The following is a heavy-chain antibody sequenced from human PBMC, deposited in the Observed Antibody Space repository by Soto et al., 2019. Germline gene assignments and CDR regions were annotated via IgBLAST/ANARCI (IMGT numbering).Heavy chain of an antibody. V-gene: IGHV3-30-3*01. Sequence: QVQLVESGGGVVQPGRSLRLSWAAAGFTFSTYAMEWVRQAPGKGLVWVALISYDGSEKFYADSVQGRFTVSRDNTRNTLYLQMNSLRPEDSAVYYCARPVEPFYYYGMDVWGQGTTVTVSS. CDR2: ISYDGSEK. J-gene: IGHJ6*02. CDR1: GFTFSTYA. CDR3: ARPVEPFYYYGMDV.